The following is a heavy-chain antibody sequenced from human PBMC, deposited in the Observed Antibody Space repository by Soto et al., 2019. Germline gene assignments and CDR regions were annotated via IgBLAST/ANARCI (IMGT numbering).Heavy chain of an antibody. Sequence: APDTLSLNYAVYGGSFSGYYWSWIRQPPGKGLEWIGEINHSGSTNYNPSLKSRVTISVDTSKNQFSLKLSSVTAADTAVYYCAKNLPGRGYYYGMDVWGQGTTVTVS. CDR3: AKNLPGRGYYYGMDV. V-gene: IGHV4-34*01. D-gene: IGHD3-10*01. CDR1: GGSFSGYY. J-gene: IGHJ6*02. CDR2: INHSGST.